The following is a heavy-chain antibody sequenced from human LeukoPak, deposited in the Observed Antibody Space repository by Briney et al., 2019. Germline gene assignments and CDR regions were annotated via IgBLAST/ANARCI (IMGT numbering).Heavy chain of an antibody. J-gene: IGHJ4*02. Sequence: ASVKVSCKVSGYTLTELSMHWVRQAPGKGLEWMGGFDPEDGETIYAQKFQGRVTMTEDTSTDTAYMELSSLRSEDTAVYYSATGRRAGLHRQYYFDYWGQGTLVTVSS. CDR2: FDPEDGET. D-gene: IGHD5-24*01. CDR1: GYTLTELS. CDR3: ATGRRAGLHRQYYFDY. V-gene: IGHV1-24*01.